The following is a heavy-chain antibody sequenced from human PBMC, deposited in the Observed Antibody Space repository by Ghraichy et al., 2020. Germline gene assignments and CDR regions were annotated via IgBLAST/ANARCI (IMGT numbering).Heavy chain of an antibody. CDR3: AKACGDCSGGTCPSYNWFYP. J-gene: IGHJ5*02. D-gene: IGHD2-15*01. V-gene: IGHV3-23*01. Sequence: GGSLRLSCAASGFTFSSYVMSWVRQAPGKGLEWVSTISASGGSTYYADSVKGRFTISRDNSKNTLYLQMDSLRAEDAAVYYCAKACGDCSGGTCPSYNWFYPWGEGTRVTVSS. CDR2: ISASGGST. CDR1: GFTFSSYV.